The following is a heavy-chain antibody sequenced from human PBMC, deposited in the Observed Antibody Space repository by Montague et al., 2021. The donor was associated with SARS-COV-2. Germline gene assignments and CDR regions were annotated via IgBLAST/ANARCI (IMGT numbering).Heavy chain of an antibody. D-gene: IGHD1-26*01. Sequence: SETLSLTCTVSGDSASHDFWTWIRQPPGKGLEWIGYVYYSRSSSYNPSXXCRVSIAVDTSKNQFSLRLSTVTAADTAIYYCVRDPAPSGSGTFYDYWGQGTLVAVSS. J-gene: IGHJ4*02. V-gene: IGHV4-59*02. CDR1: GDSASHDF. CDR3: VRDPAPSGSGTFYDY. CDR2: VYYSRSS.